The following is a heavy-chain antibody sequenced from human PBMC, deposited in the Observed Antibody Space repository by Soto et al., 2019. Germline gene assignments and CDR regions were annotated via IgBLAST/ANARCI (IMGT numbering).Heavy chain of an antibody. CDR1: GGSISSGGYY. J-gene: IGHJ6*02. V-gene: IGHV4-31*03. Sequence: QVQLQESGPGLVKPSQTLSLTCTVSGGSISSGGYYWSWIRQHPGKGLEWIGYIYYSGSTYYNPSLKSRVTISVDTSKNQFSLKLSSVTAADTAVYYCARDDSSGYYYVAGTNYGMDVWGQGTTVTVSS. CDR2: IYYSGST. D-gene: IGHD3-22*01. CDR3: ARDDSSGYYYVAGTNYGMDV.